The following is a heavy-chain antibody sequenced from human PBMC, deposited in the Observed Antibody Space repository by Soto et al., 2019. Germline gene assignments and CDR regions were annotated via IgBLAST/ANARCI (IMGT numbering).Heavy chain of an antibody. CDR1: GGSFSGYY. CDR3: ARVELRVRGTNLQPLRTYYMDV. V-gene: IGHV4-34*01. D-gene: IGHD3-10*01. J-gene: IGHJ6*03. Sequence: SETLSLTCAVYGGSFSGYYWSWIRQPPGKGLEWIGEINHSGSTNYNPSLKSRVTISVDTSKNQFSLKLSSATAADTAVYYCARVELRVRGTNLQPLRTYYMDVWGKGTTVTVSS. CDR2: INHSGST.